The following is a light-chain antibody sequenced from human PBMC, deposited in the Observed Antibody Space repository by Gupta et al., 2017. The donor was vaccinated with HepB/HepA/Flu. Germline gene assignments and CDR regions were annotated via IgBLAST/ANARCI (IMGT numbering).Light chain of an antibody. CDR1: SSDVGGYNS. Sequence: SAVTQPASVYGTPGQSITISCTGTSSDVGGYNSVSWYQQYPGKAPKLLIYDVTARPSGISTRFSASKSGNTASLTISGLQTEDEADYFCSSFTRSTSTLVLFGGGTKVTVL. CDR2: DVT. J-gene: IGLJ3*02. CDR3: SSFTRSTSTLVL. V-gene: IGLV2-14*03.